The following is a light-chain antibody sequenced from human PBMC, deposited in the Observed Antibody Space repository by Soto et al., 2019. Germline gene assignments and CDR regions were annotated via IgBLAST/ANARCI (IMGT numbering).Light chain of an antibody. J-gene: IGKJ1*01. CDR1: QSVSSSY. CDR2: GAS. CDR3: QQYGDSPPWT. V-gene: IGKV3-20*01. Sequence: EIVLTQSPGTLSLSPGEGATLSCRASQSVSSSYLAWYQQKPGQAPRLLIYGASSRATGIPDRFSGGGSGTDFTLTISRLEPEDFAVYYCQQYGDSPPWTFDQGTKVEVK.